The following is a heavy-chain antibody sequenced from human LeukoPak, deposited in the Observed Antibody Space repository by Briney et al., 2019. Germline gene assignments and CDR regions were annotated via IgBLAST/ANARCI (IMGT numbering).Heavy chain of an antibody. CDR2: IRGYNGNT. CDR3: ARDRASMIVVIISPDAFDI. V-gene: IGHV1-18*01. Sequence: ASVKVSCKASGYTFTSYGISWVRQAPGQGLEWMGWIRGYNGNTNYAQKFQGRVTMTTDTSTSTAYMEVRSLRSDDTAVYYCARDRASMIVVIISPDAFDIWGQGTMVTVSS. J-gene: IGHJ3*02. D-gene: IGHD3-22*01. CDR1: GYTFTSYG.